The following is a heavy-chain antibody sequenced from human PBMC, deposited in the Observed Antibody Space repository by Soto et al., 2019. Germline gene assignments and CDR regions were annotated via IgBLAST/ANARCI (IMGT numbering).Heavy chain of an antibody. Sequence: EVQLVESGGGLVQPGRSLRISCAASGFTFDDYAMHWVRQAPGKGLEWVSGISWNSGSIGYADSVKGRFTISRDNAKNSLYLQMNSLRAEDTALYYCAKDIEWDGDSPCDYWGQGTLVTVSS. CDR2: ISWNSGSI. CDR1: GFTFDDYA. D-gene: IGHD4-17*01. J-gene: IGHJ4*02. V-gene: IGHV3-9*01. CDR3: AKDIEWDGDSPCDY.